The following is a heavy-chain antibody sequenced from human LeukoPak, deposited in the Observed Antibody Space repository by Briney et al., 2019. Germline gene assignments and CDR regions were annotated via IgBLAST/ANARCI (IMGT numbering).Heavy chain of an antibody. Sequence: SETLSLTCAVYGGSFSGYYWSWLRQPPGKGLEWIGEINHSGSTNYNPSLKSRVTISVDTSKTQFSLKLSSVTAADTAVYYCARRLYDFWSGYYGYWGQGTLVTVSS. J-gene: IGHJ4*02. CDR1: GGSFSGYY. CDR2: INHSGST. D-gene: IGHD3-3*01. CDR3: ARRLYDFWSGYYGY. V-gene: IGHV4-34*01.